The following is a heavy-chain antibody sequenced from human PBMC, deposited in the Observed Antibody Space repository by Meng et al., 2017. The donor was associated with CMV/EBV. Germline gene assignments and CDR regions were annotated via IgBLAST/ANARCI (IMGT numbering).Heavy chain of an antibody. D-gene: IGHD1-26*01. CDR1: GFTFDYYG. CDR3: AKVGSGSYWYYFDY. V-gene: IGHV3-20*04. Sequence: GGSLRLSCAASGFTFDYYGMSWVRQAPGKGLEWVSGINWNGDSTGYADSVKGRFTISRDNAKKSLYLQMNSLRAEDTALYYCAKVGSGSYWYYFDYWGQGTLVTVSS. J-gene: IGHJ4*02. CDR2: INWNGDST.